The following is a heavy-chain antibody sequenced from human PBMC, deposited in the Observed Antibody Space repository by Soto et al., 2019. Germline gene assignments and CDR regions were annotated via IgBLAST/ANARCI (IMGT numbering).Heavy chain of an antibody. D-gene: IGHD3-22*01. CDR2: IYYSGST. CDR3: ATPNRGDSSGYYY. J-gene: IGHJ4*02. V-gene: IGHV4-59*08. CDR1: GGSISSYY. Sequence: TLSLTCTVSGGSISSYYWSWIRQPPGKGLEWIGYIYYSGSTNYNPSLKSRVTISVDTSKNQFSLKLSSVTAADTAVYYCATPNRGDSSGYYYWGQGTLVTVSS.